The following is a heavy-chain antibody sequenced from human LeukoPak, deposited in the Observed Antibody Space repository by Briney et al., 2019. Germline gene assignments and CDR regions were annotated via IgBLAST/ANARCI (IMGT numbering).Heavy chain of an antibody. Sequence: PGESLRLSCAASGFSFGDFFMSWARQAPGKGLEWVANINLDGSEKFHVDSVKGRFAISRDSAKSALYLQMNSLRAADTAMYFCVRGVTMIRGAVMYPFFFDFWGRGTLVTVSS. CDR1: GFSFGDFF. CDR2: INLDGSEK. D-gene: IGHD3-10*01. V-gene: IGHV3-7*03. CDR3: VRGVTMIRGAVMYPFFFDF. J-gene: IGHJ4*02.